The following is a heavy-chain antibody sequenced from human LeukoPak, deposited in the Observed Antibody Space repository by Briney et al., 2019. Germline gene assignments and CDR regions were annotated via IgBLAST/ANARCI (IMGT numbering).Heavy chain of an antibody. J-gene: IGHJ4*02. CDR1: GFTVSSDY. CDR2: IYSGGST. V-gene: IGHV3-53*01. Sequence: GGSLRLSCAASGFTVSSDYMSWVRQAPGKGLERVSVIYSGGSTYYADSVKGRFTISRDNSKNTLYLQMNSLRAEDTAVYYCARDLTIAARPAGWGQGTQVTVSS. D-gene: IGHD6-6*01. CDR3: ARDLTIAARPAG.